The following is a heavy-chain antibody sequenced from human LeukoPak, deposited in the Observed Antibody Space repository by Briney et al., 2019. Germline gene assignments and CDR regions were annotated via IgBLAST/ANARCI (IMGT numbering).Heavy chain of an antibody. J-gene: IGHJ6*02. D-gene: IGHD3-9*01. CDR2: IYYSGST. Sequence: SETLSLTCTVSGGSISSSSYYWGWIRQPPGKGLEWIGSIYYSGSTYYNPSLKSRVTISVDTSKNQFSLKLSSVTAADTAVYYCARVRVLRYFDWPTPYYYYGMDVWGQGTTVTVSS. CDR3: ARVRVLRYFDWPTPYYYYGMDV. CDR1: GGSISSSSYY. V-gene: IGHV4-39*01.